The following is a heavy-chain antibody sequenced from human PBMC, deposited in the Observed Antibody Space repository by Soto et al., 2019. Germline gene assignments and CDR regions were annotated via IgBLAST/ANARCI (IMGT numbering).Heavy chain of an antibody. Sequence: QVQLVQSGAEVKKPGSSVKVSCKASGGTFSSYAISWVRQAPGQGLEWMRGIIPIFGTANYAQQFQGRVRITADEYTSTAYMELSSMRSEYTAVYYCARDSTAMDRLFGMDVWGQGTTVTVSS. J-gene: IGHJ6*02. CDR1: GGTFSSYA. V-gene: IGHV1-69*12. CDR3: ARDSTAMDRLFGMDV. CDR2: IIPIFGTA. D-gene: IGHD5-18*01.